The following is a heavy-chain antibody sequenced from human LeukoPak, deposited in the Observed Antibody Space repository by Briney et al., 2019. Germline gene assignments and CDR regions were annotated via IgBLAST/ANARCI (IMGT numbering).Heavy chain of an antibody. Sequence: GGSLRLSCAASGFTFSSYAMSWVRQAPGKGLEWVSAISGSGGSTYYADSVKGRFTISRDNAKNSLYLQMNSLRAEDTAVYYCASIVYSGYDSNDYWGQGTLVTVSS. J-gene: IGHJ4*02. D-gene: IGHD5-12*01. CDR3: ASIVYSGYDSNDY. CDR2: ISGSGGST. CDR1: GFTFSSYA. V-gene: IGHV3-23*01.